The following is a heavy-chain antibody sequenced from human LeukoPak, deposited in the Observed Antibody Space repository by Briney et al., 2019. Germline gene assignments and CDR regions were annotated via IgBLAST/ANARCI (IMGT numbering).Heavy chain of an antibody. CDR2: IYYSGST. V-gene: IGHV4-39*07. J-gene: IGHJ4*02. D-gene: IGHD6-6*01. Sequence: PSETLSLTCTVSGGSISSSSYYWGWIRQPPGKGLEWIGTIYYSGSTYYNPSLKSRVTISVDTSKNQFSLKLSSVTAADTAVYYCARDCGGYSSSLYFDYWGQGTLVTVSS. CDR3: ARDCGGYSSSLYFDY. CDR1: GGSISSSSYY.